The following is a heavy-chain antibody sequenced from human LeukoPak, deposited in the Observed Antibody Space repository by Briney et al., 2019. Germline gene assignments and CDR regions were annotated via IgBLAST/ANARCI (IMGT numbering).Heavy chain of an antibody. J-gene: IGHJ4*02. V-gene: IGHV4-4*07. D-gene: IGHD2-2*01. Sequence: KASETLSLTCTVSGGTISSYYWSWIRQPAGKGLEWIGRIYTSGTTNYNPSLKSRVTMSVDTSKNQFSLKLSSVTAAHTAAYYCARDIGYQQVTFDCWGQGTLVTVSS. CDR1: GGTISSYY. CDR2: IYTSGTT. CDR3: ARDIGYQQVTFDC.